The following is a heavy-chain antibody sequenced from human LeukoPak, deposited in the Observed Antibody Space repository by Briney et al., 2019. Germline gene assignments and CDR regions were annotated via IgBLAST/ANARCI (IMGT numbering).Heavy chain of an antibody. J-gene: IGHJ4*02. Sequence: GESLMISCKGSGYSFTSYWIGWVRQMPGKGLEWMGIIYPGDSDTRYSPSFQGQVTISADKSISTAYLQWRSLKASDTAIYYCARQNSGYERGVSDYWGQGTLVTVSS. CDR3: ARQNSGYERGVSDY. CDR1: GYSFTSYW. V-gene: IGHV5-51*01. CDR2: IYPGDSDT. D-gene: IGHD5-12*01.